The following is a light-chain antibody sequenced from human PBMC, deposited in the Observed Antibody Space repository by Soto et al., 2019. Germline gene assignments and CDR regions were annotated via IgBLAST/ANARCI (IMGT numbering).Light chain of an antibody. CDR3: QQYHIYSGT. J-gene: IGKJ1*01. Sequence: VGHRVTITCRASQGISNYLAWYQQKPGKVPKLLIYAASTLQSGVPSRFSGSGSGTEFTLTINSLQPDDFATYYCQQYHIYSGTFGQGNKVDIK. V-gene: IGKV1-27*01. CDR1: QGISNY. CDR2: AAS.